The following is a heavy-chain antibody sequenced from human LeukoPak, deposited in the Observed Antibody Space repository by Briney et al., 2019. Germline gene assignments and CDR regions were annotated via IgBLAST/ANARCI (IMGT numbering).Heavy chain of an antibody. CDR2: ISWNSGSI. CDR3: AKALGYCSSTSCQYYYYGMDV. CDR1: GFTFDDYA. D-gene: IGHD2-2*01. J-gene: IGHJ6*02. Sequence: GGYLRLSCAASGFTFDDYAMHWVRQAPGKGLEWVSGISWNSGSIGYADSVKGRFTISRDNAKNSLYLQMNSLRAEDTALYYCAKALGYCSSTSCQYYYYGMDVWGQGTTVTVSS. V-gene: IGHV3-9*01.